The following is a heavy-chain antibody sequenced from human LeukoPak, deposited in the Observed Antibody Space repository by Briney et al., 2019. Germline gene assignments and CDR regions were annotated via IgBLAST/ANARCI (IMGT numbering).Heavy chain of an antibody. CDR2: IYSGGST. CDR3: ARGNYDILTGYYPY. CDR1: GFTVSSNY. D-gene: IGHD3-9*01. J-gene: IGHJ4*02. V-gene: IGHV3-53*01. Sequence: GGSLRLSCAASGFTVSSNYMSWVRQTPGKGLEWVSVIYSGGSTYYADSVKGRFTISRDNSKNTLYLQMNSLRAEDTAVYYCARGNYDILTGYYPYWGQGTLVTVSS.